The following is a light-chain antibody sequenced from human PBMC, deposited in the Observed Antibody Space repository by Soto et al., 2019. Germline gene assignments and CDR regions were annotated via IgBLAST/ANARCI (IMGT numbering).Light chain of an antibody. Sequence: SALPQPPSASGSPGQTVALSCTWTSSYVCGYNYVSWYQQNPAQAPKLMIYEVNTRHSGVPDRFSGSKSGNTASLTVSGLQAEDEADYYCSSYTGSSNVFATGTKVTV. CDR2: EVN. CDR1: SSYVCGYNY. V-gene: IGLV2-8*01. J-gene: IGLJ1*01. CDR3: SSYTGSSNV.